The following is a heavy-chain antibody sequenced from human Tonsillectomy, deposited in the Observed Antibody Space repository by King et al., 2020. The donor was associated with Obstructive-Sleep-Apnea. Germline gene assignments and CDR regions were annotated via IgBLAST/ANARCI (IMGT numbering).Heavy chain of an antibody. J-gene: IGHJ2*01. CDR1: GGSFSGYY. Sequence: VQLQQWGAGLLKPSETLSLTCAVYGGSFSGYYWCWIRQPPGKGLEWIGEINHSGSTNYNPSLKSRVHISVDTSKNQFSLKLSSVTAADTAVYYCARALRGWYFDLWGRGTLVTVSS. CDR2: INHSGST. CDR3: ARALRGWYFDL. V-gene: IGHV4-34*01. D-gene: IGHD3-10*01.